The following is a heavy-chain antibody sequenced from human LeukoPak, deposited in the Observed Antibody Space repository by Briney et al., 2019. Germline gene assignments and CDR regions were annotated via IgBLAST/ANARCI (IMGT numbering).Heavy chain of an antibody. D-gene: IGHD7-27*01. CDR1: GYTFTGYH. J-gene: IGHJ4*02. V-gene: IGHV1-2*06. Sequence: ASVKVSCTASGYTFTGYHMHWVRQAPGQGLEWMGRINPNSGDTNYARNFQGRVTMTRDTSISTAYMELSSLRSDDTAVYYCARGPPNWGYDYWGPGTLVTVSS. CDR3: ARGPPNWGYDY. CDR2: INPNSGDT.